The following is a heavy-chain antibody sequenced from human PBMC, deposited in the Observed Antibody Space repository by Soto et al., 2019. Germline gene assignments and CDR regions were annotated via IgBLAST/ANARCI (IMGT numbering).Heavy chain of an antibody. CDR3: ASSGGGEDY. CDR1: GGSISSSHW. Sequence: QVQLQESGPGLVKPSGTLSLSCAVSGGSISSSHWWTWVRQPPGKGLEWIGEIYHSGSTNYNPSRKRRVTISVDTSRNPFSLNLSSVPAADTAVYYCASSGGGEDYWGQGILVTVSS. J-gene: IGHJ4*02. CDR2: IYHSGST. V-gene: IGHV4-4*02. D-gene: IGHD3-16*01.